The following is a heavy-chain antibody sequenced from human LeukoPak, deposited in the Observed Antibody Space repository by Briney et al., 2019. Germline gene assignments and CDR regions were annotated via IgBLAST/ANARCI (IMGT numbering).Heavy chain of an antibody. CDR3: ARGSSGWYLYYFDY. J-gene: IGHJ4*02. Sequence: PGGSLRLSCAASGSTFSSYAMHWVRQAPGKGLEWVAVISYDGSNKYYADSVKGRFTISRDNSKNTLYLQMNSLRAEDTAVYYCARGSSGWYLYYFDYWGQGTLVTVSS. D-gene: IGHD6-19*01. V-gene: IGHV3-30*04. CDR1: GSTFSSYA. CDR2: ISYDGSNK.